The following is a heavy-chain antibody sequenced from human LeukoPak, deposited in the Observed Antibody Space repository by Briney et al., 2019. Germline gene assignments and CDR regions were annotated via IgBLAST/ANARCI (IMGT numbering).Heavy chain of an antibody. V-gene: IGHV4-31*03. J-gene: IGHJ3*02. D-gene: IGHD3-10*01. CDR3: ARNYYGSGRAFDI. CDR2: IYYSGST. CDR1: GVSISSGGYY. Sequence: PSQTLSLTCTVSGVSISSGGYYWSWIRQHPGKGLEWIGYIYYSGSTYYNPSLESRVTISVDTSKNQFSLRLSSVTAADTAVYYCARNYYGSGRAFDIWGQGTMVTVSS.